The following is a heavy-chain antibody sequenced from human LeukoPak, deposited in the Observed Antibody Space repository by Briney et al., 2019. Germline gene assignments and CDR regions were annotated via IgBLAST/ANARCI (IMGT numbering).Heavy chain of an antibody. CDR2: FYHGGNT. CDR1: GGSISSGDYS. Sequence: SQTLSLTCAVSGGSISSGDYSWSWIRQPPGKGLEWLGYFYHGGNTYYNPSLKSRVTISVDRSNNQFSLRLTSVTAADTAVYYCARAPGYYGAGIPYFDYWGQGTLVTVSS. CDR3: ARAPGYYGAGIPYFDY. J-gene: IGHJ4*02. V-gene: IGHV4-30-2*01. D-gene: IGHD3-10*01.